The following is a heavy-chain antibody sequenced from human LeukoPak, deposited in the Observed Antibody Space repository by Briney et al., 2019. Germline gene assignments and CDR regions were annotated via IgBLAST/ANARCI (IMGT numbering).Heavy chain of an antibody. CDR3: ARKQGGQLVNTRRWFDP. J-gene: IGHJ5*02. D-gene: IGHD6-13*01. Sequence: PSETLSLTCAVYGGSFSDYYWSWIRQSPGKGLEWIGEINHSGNTYYNPSLKSRVTISLDTSKSQFSLKLTSVTAADTAVYYCARKQGGQLVNTRRWFDPWGQGTLVTVSS. CDR1: GGSFSDYY. V-gene: IGHV4-34*01. CDR2: INHSGNT.